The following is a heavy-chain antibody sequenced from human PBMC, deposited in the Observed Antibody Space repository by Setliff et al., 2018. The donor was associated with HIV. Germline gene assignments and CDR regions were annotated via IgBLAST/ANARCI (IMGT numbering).Heavy chain of an antibody. CDR1: GGSISSGSYY. D-gene: IGHD3-3*01. V-gene: IGHV4-61*02. CDR3: ARVPFTTGFDY. CDR2: IHTSGNT. Sequence: PSETLSLTCTVSGGSISSGSYYWSWIRQPAGKGLEWIGRIHTSGNTNYNPSLKSRVTISVDTSKNQFSLKLSSVTAADTAVFYCARVPFTTGFDYWGQGILVTVSS. J-gene: IGHJ4*02.